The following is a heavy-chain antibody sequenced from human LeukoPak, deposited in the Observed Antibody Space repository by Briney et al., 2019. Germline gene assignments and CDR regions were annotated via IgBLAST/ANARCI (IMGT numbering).Heavy chain of an antibody. CDR2: ISYDGSNK. Sequence: PGRSLRLSCAASGFTFSSYAMHWVRQAPGKGLEWVAVISYDGSNKYYADSVKGRFTISRDNSKNTLYLQMNSLRAEDTAVYYCARAYSGYDLGIGYWGQGTLVTVSS. CDR3: ARAYSGYDLGIGY. J-gene: IGHJ4*02. V-gene: IGHV3-30-3*01. CDR1: GFTFSSYA. D-gene: IGHD5-12*01.